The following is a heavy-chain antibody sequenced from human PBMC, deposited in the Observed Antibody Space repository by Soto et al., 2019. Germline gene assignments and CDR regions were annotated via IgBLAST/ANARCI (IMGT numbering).Heavy chain of an antibody. D-gene: IGHD1-26*01. CDR1: GGSFSGYY. Sequence: SETLSLTCAVYGGSFSGYYWSWIRQPPGKGLEWIGEINHSGSTNYNPSLKSRVTISVDTSKNQFSLKLSSVTAAGTAVYYCARGGIVGATEGPVRYFDYWGQGTLVTVSS. J-gene: IGHJ4*02. V-gene: IGHV4-34*01. CDR3: ARGGIVGATEGPVRYFDY. CDR2: INHSGST.